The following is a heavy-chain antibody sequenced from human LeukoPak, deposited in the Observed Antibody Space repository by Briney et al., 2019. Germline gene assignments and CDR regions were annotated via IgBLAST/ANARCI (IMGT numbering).Heavy chain of an antibody. J-gene: IGHJ4*02. Sequence: GGSLRLSCAASGVTVGNNYMIWVRQAPGKGLEWVSRTYSGGATNYADSVKGRFTISRDSSKNTLFLQLNSLRAEDTAVYYCARDPSAVALGTYGWGQGTLVTVSS. V-gene: IGHV3-66*01. CDR1: GVTVGNNY. CDR3: ARDPSAVALGTYG. CDR2: TYSGGAT. D-gene: IGHD6-13*01.